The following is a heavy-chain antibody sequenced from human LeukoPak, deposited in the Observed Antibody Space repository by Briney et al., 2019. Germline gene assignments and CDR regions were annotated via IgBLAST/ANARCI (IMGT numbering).Heavy chain of an antibody. V-gene: IGHV3-48*01. D-gene: IGHD3-3*01. CDR3: ARDKHYDFWSGYYTYGDAFDI. Sequence: GGSLRLSCAASGFTFSSYSMNWVRQAPGKGLEWVSYISSSSSTIYYADSVKGRFTISRDNAKNSLYLQMNSLRAEETAVYYCARDKHYDFWSGYYTYGDAFDIWGQGTMVTVSS. CDR2: ISSSSSTI. J-gene: IGHJ3*02. CDR1: GFTFSSYS.